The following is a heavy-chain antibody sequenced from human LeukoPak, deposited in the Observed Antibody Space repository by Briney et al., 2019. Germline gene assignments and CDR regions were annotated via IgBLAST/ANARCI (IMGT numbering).Heavy chain of an antibody. J-gene: IGHJ4*02. V-gene: IGHV1-8*03. CDR2: MNPNSGNT. Sequence: GASVKVSCKASGYTFTSYDINWVRQATGQGLEWMGWMNPNSGNTGYAQKFQSRVTITRNTSISTAYMELSSLRSEDTAVYYCARDSSGWYESDYWGQGTLVTVSS. CDR3: ARDSSGWYESDY. CDR1: GYTFTSYD. D-gene: IGHD6-19*01.